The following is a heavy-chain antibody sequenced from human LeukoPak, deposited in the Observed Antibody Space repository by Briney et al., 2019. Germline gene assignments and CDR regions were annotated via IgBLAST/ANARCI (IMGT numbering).Heavy chain of an antibody. CDR3: AMGSSGWYFDY. J-gene: IGHJ4*02. V-gene: IGHV3-23*01. CDR1: GFTFSSYA. D-gene: IGHD6-19*01. Sequence: GGSLRLSCAASGFTFSSYAMSWVRQAPGKGLEWVSAISGSGGSTYYADSVKGRFTISRDNAKNSLYLQMNSLRAEDTAVYYCAMGSSGWYFDYWGQGTLVTVSS. CDR2: ISGSGGST.